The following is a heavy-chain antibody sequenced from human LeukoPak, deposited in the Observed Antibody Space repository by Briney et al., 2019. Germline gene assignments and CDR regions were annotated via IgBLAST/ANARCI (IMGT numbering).Heavy chain of an antibody. CDR3: AKDVGFGITMVRGMDV. J-gene: IGHJ6*04. Sequence: GGSLRLSCVVSGFIFDDYAMHWVRQAPGKGPEWVSGISSNSESIGYADSVKGRFTISRDDAKNSLFLQMSSLRPEDTALYYCAKDVGFGITMVRGMDVWGKGTTVTIFS. CDR2: ISSNSESI. CDR1: GFIFDDYA. D-gene: IGHD3-10*01. V-gene: IGHV3-9*01.